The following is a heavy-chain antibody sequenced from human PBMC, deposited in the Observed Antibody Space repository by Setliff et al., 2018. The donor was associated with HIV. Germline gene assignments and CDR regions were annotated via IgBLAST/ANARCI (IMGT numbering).Heavy chain of an antibody. CDR1: GFNYNNFA. CDR2: IGNTGTSS. CDR3: VRDSYSFYDGTYSYFPLDS. V-gene: IGHV3-23*01. D-gene: IGHD3-22*01. J-gene: IGHJ4*02. Sequence: GESLTISCEVSGFNYNNFAMNWVRQAPGKGLEWVSSIGNTGTSSYYADSVKGRFTISRDTSKNSLFLEMTSLRGEDTAIYYCVRDSYSFYDGTYSYFPLDSWGQGSLVTVSS.